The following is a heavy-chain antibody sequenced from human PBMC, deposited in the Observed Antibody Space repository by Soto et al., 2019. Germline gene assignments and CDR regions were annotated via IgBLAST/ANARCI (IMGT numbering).Heavy chain of an antibody. V-gene: IGHV4-4*07. Sequence: SETLSLTCTVSGDSINSYFWNWIRQPAGKGLEWIGRIYTSGSTNYNPSLKSRVTMSVDTSKNHFSLKLSSVTAADTAVYYCARESQYYDTDGSYFYFDDWGQGTVVT. J-gene: IGHJ4*02. CDR3: ARESQYYDTDGSYFYFDD. CDR1: GDSINSYF. D-gene: IGHD3-22*01. CDR2: IYTSGST.